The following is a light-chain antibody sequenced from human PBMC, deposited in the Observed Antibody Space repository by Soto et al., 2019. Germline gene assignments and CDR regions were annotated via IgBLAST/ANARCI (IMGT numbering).Light chain of an antibody. CDR1: QNIGNY. CDR2: WTS. J-gene: IGKJ1*01. V-gene: IGKV1-5*03. CDR3: QQYVSCPWA. Sequence: DIQMTQSPSTLSGSVGDRVTITCRASQNIGNYLDWYQQKIGRAPKILIYWTSNLGRGVPSRFSGSGTGTEFTLAISSLQPDGFGSYCCQQYVSCPWAFGQGTKVEI.